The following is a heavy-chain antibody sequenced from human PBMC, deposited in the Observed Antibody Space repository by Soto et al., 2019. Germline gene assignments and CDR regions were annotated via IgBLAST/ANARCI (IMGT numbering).Heavy chain of an antibody. D-gene: IGHD2-8*01. V-gene: IGHV4-59*01. CDR2: IYYSGST. CDR1: GGSISSYY. Sequence: PSETLSLTCTVSGGSISSYYWSWTRQPPGKGLEWIGYIYYSGSTNYNPSLKSRVTISVDTSKNQFSLKLSSVTAADTAVYYCARGMGQYYYYYGMDVWGRGTTVTVSS. J-gene: IGHJ6*02. CDR3: ARGMGQYYYYYGMDV.